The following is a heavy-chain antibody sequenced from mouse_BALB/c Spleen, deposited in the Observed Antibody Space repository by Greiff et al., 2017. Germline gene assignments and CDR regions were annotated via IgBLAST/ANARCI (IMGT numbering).Heavy chain of an antibody. CDR1: GFTFSDAW. J-gene: IGHJ4*01. V-gene: IGHV6-6*01. Sequence: EVMLLQSGGGLVQPGGSMKLSCAASGFTFSDAWMDWVRQSPEKGLEWVGEISSEANNHATYYAVSGKGRFTISRDAYKSSVYLQMHSLRAEDTGINYCTKRGGYYAMDYWGQGTSVTVSS. CDR2: ISSEANNHAT. D-gene: IGHD1-1*02. CDR3: TKRGGYYAMDY.